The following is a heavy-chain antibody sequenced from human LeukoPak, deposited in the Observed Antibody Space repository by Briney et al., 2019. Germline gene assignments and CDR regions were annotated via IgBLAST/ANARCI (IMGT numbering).Heavy chain of an antibody. CDR3: AKDGGFIVVVPAASFDP. V-gene: IGHV3-23*01. J-gene: IGHJ5*02. CDR2: ISGSGGST. CDR1: GFTFSTYA. D-gene: IGHD2-2*01. Sequence: GGSLRLSFAASGFTFSTYAMSWVRQAPGKGLEWGSAISGSGGSTYYADSVKGRFTISRDNSKNTLYLQMNSLRAEDTAVYYCAKDGGFIVVVPAASFDPWGQGTLVTVSS.